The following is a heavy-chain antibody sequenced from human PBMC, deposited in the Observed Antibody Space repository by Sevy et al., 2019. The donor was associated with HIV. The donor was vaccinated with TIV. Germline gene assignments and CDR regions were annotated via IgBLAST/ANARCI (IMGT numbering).Heavy chain of an antibody. CDR1: GFTFSDYY. J-gene: IGHJ4*02. D-gene: IGHD4-17*01. Sequence: GGSLRLSCAASGFTFSDYYMSWIRQAPGKGLEWVSYISSSGSTIYYADSVKGRFTISRDNAKNSRYLQMNSLRAEDTAVYYCAIHLYGDQFDYWGQGTLVTVSS. CDR3: AIHLYGDQFDY. CDR2: ISSSGSTI. V-gene: IGHV3-11*01.